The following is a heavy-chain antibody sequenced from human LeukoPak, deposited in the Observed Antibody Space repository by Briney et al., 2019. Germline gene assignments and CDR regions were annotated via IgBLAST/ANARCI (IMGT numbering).Heavy chain of an antibody. V-gene: IGHV4-61*02. CDR3: ASSYDFLRAFDI. CDR2: IYTSGST. D-gene: IGHD3-3*01. J-gene: IGHJ3*02. Sequence: SETLSLTCTVSGGSISSGSYYWSWIRQPAGKGLEWIGRIYTSGSTNYNPSLKSRVTISVDTSKNQFSLKLSSVTAADTAVYYCASSYDFLRAFDIWGQGTMVTVSS. CDR1: GGSISSGSYY.